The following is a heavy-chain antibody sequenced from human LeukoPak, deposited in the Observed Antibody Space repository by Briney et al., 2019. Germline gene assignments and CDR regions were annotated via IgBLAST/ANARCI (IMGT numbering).Heavy chain of an antibody. D-gene: IGHD4/OR15-4a*01. CDR1: RGSISGYS. J-gene: IGHJ5*02. CDR3: VRGPYGASISKWFDP. Sequence: PSETLSLTCTVSRGSISGYSWSWIRQSPGGGLEWIGYIYYSGDTAYNPSLRSRVTMSVDTSKNQFSLQLRSMTTAGTAVYYCVRGPYGASISKWFDPWGQGTQVIVSP. V-gene: IGHV4-59*01. CDR2: IYYSGDT.